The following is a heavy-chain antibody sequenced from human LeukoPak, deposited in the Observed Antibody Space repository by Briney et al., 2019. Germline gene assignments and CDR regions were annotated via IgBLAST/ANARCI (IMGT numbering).Heavy chain of an antibody. CDR3: VKDRGNHVTDY. CDR2: ISFSGKT. CDR1: GGSISSYY. J-gene: IGHJ4*02. D-gene: IGHD1-14*01. V-gene: IGHV4-59*01. Sequence: KPSETLSLTCSVSGGSISSYYWGWIRQPPGKGLEWIGYISFSGKTNYNSSLESRLTISVDTSKNQFSLRLESVTAADTAVYYCVKDRGNHVTDYWGQGTLVTVSS.